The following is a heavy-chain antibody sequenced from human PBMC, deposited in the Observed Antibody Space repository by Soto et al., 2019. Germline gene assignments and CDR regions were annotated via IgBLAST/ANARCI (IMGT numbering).Heavy chain of an antibody. CDR3: AREYYYDSSGYYTRDY. CDR2: INPNSGGT. V-gene: IGHV1-2*02. D-gene: IGHD3-22*01. J-gene: IGHJ4*02. CDR1: GYTFTAYY. Sequence: ASVKVSCKASGYTFTAYYMHWVRQAPGQGLEWMGWINPNSGGTNYAQKFQGRVTMTRDTSISTAYMELSRLRSDDTAVYYCAREYYYDSSGYYTRDYWGQGTLVTVSS.